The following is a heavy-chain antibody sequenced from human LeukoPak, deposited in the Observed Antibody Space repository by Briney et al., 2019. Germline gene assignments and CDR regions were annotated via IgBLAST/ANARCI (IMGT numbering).Heavy chain of an antibody. J-gene: IGHJ4*02. Sequence: PGGSLRLSCAASGFTFSSYWMSWLRQAPGKGLEWVANIKQDGSEKYYVDSVKGRFTISRDNAKNSLYLRMNSLRAEDTAVYYCAGGALSSFDPNFDYWGQGTLVTVSS. V-gene: IGHV3-7*01. D-gene: IGHD6-6*01. CDR3: AGGALSSFDPNFDY. CDR1: GFTFSSYW. CDR2: IKQDGSEK.